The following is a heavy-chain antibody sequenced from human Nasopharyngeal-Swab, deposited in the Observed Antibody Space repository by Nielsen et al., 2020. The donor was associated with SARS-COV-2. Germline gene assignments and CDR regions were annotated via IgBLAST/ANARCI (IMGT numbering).Heavy chain of an antibody. D-gene: IGHD6-13*01. V-gene: IGHV3-43*02. CDR3: AKEQGYSSSWYGDYYYYYGMDV. CDR2: ISGDGGST. CDR1: GFTFDDYA. J-gene: IGHJ6*02. Sequence: LKISCAASGFTFDDYAMHWVRQAPGKGLEWVSLISGDGGSTYYADSVKGRFTISRDNSKNSLYLQMNSLRTEDTALYYCAKEQGYSSSWYGDYYYYYGMDVWGQGTTVTVSS.